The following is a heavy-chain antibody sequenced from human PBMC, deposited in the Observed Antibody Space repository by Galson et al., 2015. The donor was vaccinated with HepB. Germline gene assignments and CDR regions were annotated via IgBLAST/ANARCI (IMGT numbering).Heavy chain of an antibody. CDR3: ANSIAAAGYEYFQH. J-gene: IGHJ1*01. D-gene: IGHD6-13*01. V-gene: IGHV4-39*07. CDR2: IYYSGST. CDR1: GGSISSSSYY. Sequence: SETLSLTCTVSGGSISSSSYYWGWIRQPPGKGLEWIGSIYYSGSTYYNPSLKSRVTISVDTSKNQFSLKLSSVTAADTAVYYCANSIAAAGYEYFQHWGQGTLVTVSS.